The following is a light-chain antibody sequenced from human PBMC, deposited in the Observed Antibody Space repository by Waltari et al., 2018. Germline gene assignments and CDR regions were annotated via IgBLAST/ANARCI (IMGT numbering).Light chain of an antibody. CDR3: QQYHYEPPS. V-gene: IGKV3D-15*01. CDR1: QGVSTN. J-gene: IGKJ3*01. CDR2: SAS. Sequence: EVMMTPTPVTLSLSPGERATVSCRASQGVSTNVAWYQQKPGQAPRLLFYSASSRATGIPARFSASGSGTQFSLTISSLESEDYAVYFCQQYHYEPPSFGHGTKVDLK.